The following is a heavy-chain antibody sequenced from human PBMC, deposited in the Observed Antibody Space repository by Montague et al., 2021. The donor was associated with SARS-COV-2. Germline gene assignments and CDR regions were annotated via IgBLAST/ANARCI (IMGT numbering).Heavy chain of an antibody. CDR3: ARDGPRHLPPSDLDY. J-gene: IGHJ4*02. D-gene: IGHD1-14*01. Sequence: SLRLSCAASGFTFSNYEMNWVRQAPGKGLEWISYIDFGANTIYYADSVKGRFTISRDNAKNSLYLRMDSLGVEDTAIYYCARDGPRHLPPSDLDYWGRGTLVTVSS. CDR1: GFTFSNYE. CDR2: IDFGANTI. V-gene: IGHV3-48*03.